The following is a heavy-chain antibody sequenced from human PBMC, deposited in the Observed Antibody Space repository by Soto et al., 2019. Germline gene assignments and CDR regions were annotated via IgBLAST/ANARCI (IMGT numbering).Heavy chain of an antibody. CDR1: GGSISSGGYY. D-gene: IGHD3-3*01. J-gene: IGHJ6*02. CDR2: IYYSGST. Sequence: SETLSLTCTVSGGSISSGGYYWSWIRQHPGKGLEWIGYIYYSGSTYYNPSLKSRVTISVDTSKNQFSLKLSSVTPADTAVYYCARGYYDFWSGYPGTYYYYGMDVWGQGTTVTVSS. CDR3: ARGYYDFWSGYPGTYYYYGMDV. V-gene: IGHV4-31*03.